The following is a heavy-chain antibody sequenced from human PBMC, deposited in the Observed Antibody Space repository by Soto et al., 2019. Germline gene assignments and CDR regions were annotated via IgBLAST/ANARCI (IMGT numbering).Heavy chain of an antibody. CDR2: ISAYNGNT. CDR1: GYTFTSYG. D-gene: IGHD3-10*01. CDR3: ARAERFPRSWFDT. V-gene: IGHV1-18*01. Sequence: ASVKVSCKASGYTFTSYGISWVRQAPGQGLEWMGWISAYNGNTNYAQKLQGRVTISLDTSNSQFSLKLTSVTAADTAMYFCARAERFPRSWFDTWGQGTQVTVSS. J-gene: IGHJ5*02.